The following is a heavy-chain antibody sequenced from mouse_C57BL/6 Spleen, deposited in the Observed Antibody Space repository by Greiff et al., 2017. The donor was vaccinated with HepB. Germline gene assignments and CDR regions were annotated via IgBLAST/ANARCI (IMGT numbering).Heavy chain of an antibody. CDR1: GFTFSDYG. D-gene: IGHD2-2*01. CDR2: ISNLAYSI. V-gene: IGHV5-15*01. CDR3: ARHGYPNYFDY. Sequence: EVKLMESGGGLVQPGGSLKLSCAASGFTFSDYGMAWVRQAPRKGPEWVAFISNLAYSIYYADTVTGRFTISRENAKNTLYLEMSSLRSEDTAMYYCARHGYPNYFDYWGQGTTLTVSS. J-gene: IGHJ2*01.